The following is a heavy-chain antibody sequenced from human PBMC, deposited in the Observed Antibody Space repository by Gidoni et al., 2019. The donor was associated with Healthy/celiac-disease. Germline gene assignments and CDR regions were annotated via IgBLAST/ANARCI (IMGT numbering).Heavy chain of an antibody. J-gene: IGHJ4*02. V-gene: IGHV4-59*01. D-gene: IGHD5-18*01. CDR1: GGSISSYY. Sequence: QVQLQESGPGLVKPSETLSLTCTVSGGSISSYYWSWIRQPPGKGLDWIGYISYSGSTNYNPSLKSRVTISVDTSKNQFSLKLSSVTAADTAVYYCARGGYSYGLNIPPLDYWGQGTLVTVSS. CDR3: ARGGYSYGLNIPPLDY. CDR2: ISYSGST.